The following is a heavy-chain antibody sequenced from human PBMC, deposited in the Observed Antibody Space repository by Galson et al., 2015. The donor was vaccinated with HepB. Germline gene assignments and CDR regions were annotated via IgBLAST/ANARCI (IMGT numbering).Heavy chain of an antibody. V-gene: IGHV5-51*01. CDR2: INPRDSDT. J-gene: IGHJ3*01. Sequence: QSGAEVKKPGESLKISCKGSGYNFTNYWIGWVRQMPGKGLEWMGIINPRDSDTRYSPSFQGQVTISADKSISTAYLKWSGLKASDNAMYYCARPQGYCNTNNCFTSDAFDVWGQGTVVTVSS. CDR1: GYNFTNYW. CDR3: ARPQGYCNTNNCFTSDAFDV. D-gene: IGHD2/OR15-2a*01.